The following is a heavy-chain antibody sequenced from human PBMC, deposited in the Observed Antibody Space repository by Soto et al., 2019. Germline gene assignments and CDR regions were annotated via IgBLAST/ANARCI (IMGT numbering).Heavy chain of an antibody. V-gene: IGHV1-69*13. CDR2: IIPIFGTA. Sequence: ASVKVSCKASGGTLSSYAISWVRQAPGQGLKWMGGIIPIFGTANYAQKFQGRVTITADESTSTAYMELSSLRSEDTAVYYCARDHQRGEFDYWGQGTLVTVSS. CDR3: ARDHQRGEFDY. J-gene: IGHJ4*02. CDR1: GGTLSSYA. D-gene: IGHD2-2*01.